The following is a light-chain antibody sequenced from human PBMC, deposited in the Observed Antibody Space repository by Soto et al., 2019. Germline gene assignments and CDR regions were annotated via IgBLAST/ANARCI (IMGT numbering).Light chain of an antibody. CDR2: WAS. CDR3: QQYYTTPLT. CDR1: QRVLYNSNNKNY. J-gene: IGKJ4*01. V-gene: IGKV4-1*01. Sequence: IVMTQSPDSLAVSLGERATINCKSSQRVLYNSNNKNYLAWYQQKPGQTPKLLIYWASTRQSGVPDRFSGSGSGTDFTLTISSLQAEDVAVYYCQQYYTTPLTFGGGTKVEIK.